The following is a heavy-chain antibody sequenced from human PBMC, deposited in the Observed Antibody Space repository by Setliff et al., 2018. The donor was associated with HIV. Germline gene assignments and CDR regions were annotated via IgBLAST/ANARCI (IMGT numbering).Heavy chain of an antibody. V-gene: IGHV4-59*02. CDR1: GGSAHGVY. Sequence: ETLSLTCPVSGGSAHGVYWTWVRQPPGKGMEWIGYMHSSGTFRYNPSLESRLSISVDTSSNHFSLELRSVTDADTAVYYCAREGMGRLTGSLDLWGQGSLVTVSS. CDR3: AREGMGRLTGSLDL. D-gene: IGHD3-9*01. CDR2: MHSSGTF. J-gene: IGHJ5*02.